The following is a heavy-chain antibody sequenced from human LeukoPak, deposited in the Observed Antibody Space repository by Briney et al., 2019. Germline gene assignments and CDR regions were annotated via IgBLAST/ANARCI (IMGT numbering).Heavy chain of an antibody. D-gene: IGHD1-1*01. V-gene: IGHV3-30*04. Sequence: GGSLRLSRAASGFTLSSYAMHWVRQAPGKGLEAVAVISYDRNSKYYADSVKGRFTISRDNSKNTLYLQMNSLRAEDTAVFYCARPLAYNWTPLSIWGQGTMVTVSS. J-gene: IGHJ3*02. CDR3: ARPLAYNWTPLSI. CDR2: ISYDRNSK. CDR1: GFTLSSYA.